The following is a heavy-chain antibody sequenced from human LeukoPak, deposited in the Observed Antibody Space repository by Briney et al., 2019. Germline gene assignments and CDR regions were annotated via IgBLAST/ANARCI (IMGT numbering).Heavy chain of an antibody. J-gene: IGHJ4*02. V-gene: IGHV3-64D*06. D-gene: IGHD3-10*01. Sequence: GGSLRLSCSASGFTFSSYAMHWVRQAPGKGLEYVSAISSNGGSTYYADSVKGRFTISRDNSKNTLYLQMSSPRAEDTAVYYCVKRSAYMVRGVIGGGEFDYWGQGTLVTVSS. CDR1: GFTFSSYA. CDR3: VKRSAYMVRGVIGGGEFDY. CDR2: ISSNGGST.